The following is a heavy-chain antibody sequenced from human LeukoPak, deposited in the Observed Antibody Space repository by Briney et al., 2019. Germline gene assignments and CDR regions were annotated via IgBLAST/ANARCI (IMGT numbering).Heavy chain of an antibody. V-gene: IGHV3-23*01. Sequence: GGSLRLSCAASGFTFSSYAMSWVRQAPGKGLEWVSAISGSGGSTYYADSVKGRFTISRDNSKNTLYLQTNSLRAEDTAVYYCAKDIVATSYYYYYGMDVWGQGTTVTVSS. CDR1: GFTFSSYA. J-gene: IGHJ6*02. CDR2: ISGSGGST. CDR3: AKDIVATSYYYYYGMDV. D-gene: IGHD5-12*01.